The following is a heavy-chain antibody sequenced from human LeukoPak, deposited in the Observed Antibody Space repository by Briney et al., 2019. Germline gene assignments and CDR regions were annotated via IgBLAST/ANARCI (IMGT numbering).Heavy chain of an antibody. J-gene: IGHJ3*01. CDR2: GYYSGRT. V-gene: IGHV4-59*07. CDR1: VGSLSSRH. Sequence: PDSLSLTGTVSVGSLSSRHWSWIRRPPGKGRERVGSGYYSGRTNYTPSLTSRVTISVHTPKNQFSLKLSSVTAAYTAVYYRATSGYSSPDAFDPSGQGTMVTVSP. D-gene: IGHD5-18*01. CDR3: ATSGYSSPDAFDP.